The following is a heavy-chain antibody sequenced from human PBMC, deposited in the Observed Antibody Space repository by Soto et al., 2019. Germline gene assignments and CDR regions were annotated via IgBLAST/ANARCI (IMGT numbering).Heavy chain of an antibody. D-gene: IGHD6-13*01. J-gene: IGHJ5*02. V-gene: IGHV4-31*03. CDR1: GGSISSGGYY. Sequence: KTSETLSLTCTVSGGSISSGGYYWSWIRQHPGKGLEWIGYIYYSGSTYYNPSPKSRVTISVDTSKNQFSLKLSSVTAADTAVYYCAREAGTAAAGTGMRFDPWGQGTLVTVSS. CDR3: AREAGTAAAGTGMRFDP. CDR2: IYYSGST.